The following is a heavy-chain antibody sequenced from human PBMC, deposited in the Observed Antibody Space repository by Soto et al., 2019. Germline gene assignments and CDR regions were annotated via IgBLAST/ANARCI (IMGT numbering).Heavy chain of an antibody. J-gene: IGHJ3*02. CDR2: IQQDGSEK. Sequence: GGSLRLSCAASGFTFNSYWMSWVRQAPGKGLEWVANIQQDGSEKYYVDSVRGRFTLSRDNTKNSLSLQMNSLRAEDTAVYYCARHQSSGWSDAFDIWGLGTMVTVSS. D-gene: IGHD6-19*01. CDR1: GFTFNSYW. V-gene: IGHV3-7*01. CDR3: ARHQSSGWSDAFDI.